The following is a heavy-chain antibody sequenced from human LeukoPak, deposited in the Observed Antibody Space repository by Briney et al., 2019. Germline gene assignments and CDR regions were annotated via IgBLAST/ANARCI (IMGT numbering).Heavy chain of an antibody. J-gene: IGHJ3*02. Sequence: GGSLRLSCAASGFTVSSNYMSWVRQAPGKGLEWVSVIYSGGSTYYADSVKGRFTISRHNSKNTLYLQMNSLRAEDTAVYYCARSIVATTNAFDIWGQGTMVTVPS. CDR2: IYSGGST. D-gene: IGHD5-12*01. CDR3: ARSIVATTNAFDI. V-gene: IGHV3-53*04. CDR1: GFTVSSNY.